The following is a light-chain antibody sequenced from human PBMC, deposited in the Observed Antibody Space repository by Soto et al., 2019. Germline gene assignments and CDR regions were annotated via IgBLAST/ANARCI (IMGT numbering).Light chain of an antibody. Sequence: EIVLTQSPATLSLSPGERATLSCRASQSVSNHLAWYEQKPGQAPRLLIYDASNRATGIPARFSGRGSGTDFTLTISSLEPEDFAVYYCQQRNNWVTFGGGTKVEIK. CDR2: DAS. CDR1: QSVSNH. CDR3: QQRNNWVT. J-gene: IGKJ4*01. V-gene: IGKV3-11*01.